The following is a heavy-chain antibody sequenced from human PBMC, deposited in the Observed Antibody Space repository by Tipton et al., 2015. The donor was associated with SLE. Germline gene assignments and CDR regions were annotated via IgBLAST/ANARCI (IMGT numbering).Heavy chain of an antibody. J-gene: IGHJ2*01. CDR1: GYTFTHYC. Sequence: QLVQSGAEVKKPGDSLKISCKGSGYTFTHYCIGWVRQVPGKGLEFMGIIYPCDADTRYSPSFQGQVTLSADKSISTAYLQWSSLKASDTAMYYCARHPGSWYFDLWGRGTLVTVSS. CDR2: IYPCDADT. V-gene: IGHV5-51*01. CDR3: ARHPGSWYFDL. D-gene: IGHD7-27*01.